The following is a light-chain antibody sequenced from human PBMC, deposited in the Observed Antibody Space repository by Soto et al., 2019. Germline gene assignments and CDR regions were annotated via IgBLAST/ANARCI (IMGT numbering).Light chain of an antibody. J-gene: IGLJ1*01. CDR1: SSNIGGNT. CDR3: ATWDASLSLLYV. Sequence: QSVLTQPPSASGTPGQRVTISCSGSSSNIGGNTVNWYQQLPGTAPRLLIYNDRQRPSGVPDRFSASKSGTSASLAISGPQSEDEGDYYCATWDASLSLLYVFGTATKVTVL. V-gene: IGLV1-44*01. CDR2: NDR.